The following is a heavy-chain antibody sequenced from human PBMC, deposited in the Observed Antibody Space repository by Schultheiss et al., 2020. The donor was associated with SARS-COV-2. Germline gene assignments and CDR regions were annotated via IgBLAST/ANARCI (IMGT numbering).Heavy chain of an antibody. J-gene: IGHJ6*02. V-gene: IGHV1-46*01. CDR3: ARVPTIVPAAIRPWIQLSPPEGGMDV. CDR2: INPSGGST. Sequence: GESLKISCKASGYTFTSHYMHWVRQAPGQGLEWVGIINPSGGSTTYAQKFQGRVTITADESTSTAYMELSSLRSEDTAVYYCARVPTIVPAAIRPWIQLSPPEGGMDVWGQGTTVTVSS. D-gene: IGHD2-2*02. CDR1: GYTFTSHY.